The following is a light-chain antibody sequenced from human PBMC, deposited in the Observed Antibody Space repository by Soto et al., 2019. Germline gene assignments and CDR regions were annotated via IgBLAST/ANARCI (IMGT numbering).Light chain of an antibody. V-gene: IGKV1-33*01. J-gene: IGKJ5*01. Sequence: DIQMTQSPSSLSASIGDRVTITCQASQDIGNSLNWYQQLPGTPPKLLIYGATNLEAGVPLRFSGRGSRTHFTFTIASLEPEDIATYSCQHYDDLPSITFGQGTQLEI. CDR1: QDIGNS. CDR2: GAT. CDR3: QHYDDLPSIT.